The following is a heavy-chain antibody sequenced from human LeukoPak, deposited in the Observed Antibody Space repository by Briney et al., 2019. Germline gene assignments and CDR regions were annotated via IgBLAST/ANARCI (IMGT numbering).Heavy chain of an antibody. Sequence: PGGSLRLSCAASGFTFDDYAMHWVRQAPGKGLEWVSGISWNSGSIGYADSVKGRFTISRDNAKNTLYLQMNSLRAEDTAVYYCAKDSLLTTDYFDYWGQGTLVTVSS. CDR3: AKDSLLTTDYFDY. D-gene: IGHD4-17*01. J-gene: IGHJ4*02. CDR1: GFTFDDYA. CDR2: ISWNSGSI. V-gene: IGHV3-9*01.